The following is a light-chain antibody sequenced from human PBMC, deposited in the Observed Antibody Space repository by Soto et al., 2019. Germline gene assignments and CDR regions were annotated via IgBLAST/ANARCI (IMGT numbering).Light chain of an antibody. CDR1: QSVTSSF. J-gene: IGKJ1*01. CDR3: QPYGTSRT. CDR2: GAS. Sequence: EIVLTQSPGTLSLSPGERATLSCRASQSVTSSFIAWYQQKPGQAPRLLIYGASSRATGIPDRFSGSGSGTDFTLTISRLEPEDFAVYYCQPYGTSRTFGQGTKVEIK. V-gene: IGKV3-20*01.